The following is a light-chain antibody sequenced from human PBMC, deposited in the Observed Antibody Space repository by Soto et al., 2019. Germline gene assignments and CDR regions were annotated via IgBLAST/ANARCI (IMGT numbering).Light chain of an antibody. Sequence: QPVLTQPPSVSGAPGQRVTISCTGSSSNIGAGYDVHWYQQLPGTAPKLLIYDNSNRPSGVPDRFSGSKSGTSASLAITGLQAEDEADYYCQSYDSNLSVVFGGGTKLTVL. CDR1: SSNIGAGYD. J-gene: IGLJ2*01. V-gene: IGLV1-40*01. CDR2: DNS. CDR3: QSYDSNLSVV.